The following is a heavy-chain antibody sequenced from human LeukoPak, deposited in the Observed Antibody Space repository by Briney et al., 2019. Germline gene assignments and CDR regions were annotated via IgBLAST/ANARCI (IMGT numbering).Heavy chain of an antibody. J-gene: IGHJ4*02. V-gene: IGHV3-7*01. CDR2: INQYGSEH. Sequence: PGGSLRLSCAASGFTFSNYWMSWVRQAPGKGLEWVANINQYGSEHYYVDSVRGRFTISRDNAQNSLYLQMNSLRAEDTAVYYCARATYYDSSGYWGYFFDCWGQGTLVTVSS. D-gene: IGHD3-22*01. CDR3: ARATYYDSSGYWGYFFDC. CDR1: GFTFSNYW.